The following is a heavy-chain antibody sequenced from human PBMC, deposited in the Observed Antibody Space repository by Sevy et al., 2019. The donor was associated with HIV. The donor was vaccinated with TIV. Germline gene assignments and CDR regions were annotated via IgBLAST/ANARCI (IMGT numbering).Heavy chain of an antibody. D-gene: IGHD2-15*01. CDR2: IKSKTDGGTT. CDR1: GFTFSNAW. CDR3: TTEDAIGYCSGGSCYGDY. V-gene: IGHV3-15*01. J-gene: IGHJ4*02. Sequence: GGSLRLSCAASGFTFSNAWMSWVRQAPGKGLELVGRIKSKTDGGTTDYAAPVKGRFTISRDDSKNTLYLQMNSLKTEDTAVYYCTTEDAIGYCSGGSCYGDYWGQGTLVTVSS.